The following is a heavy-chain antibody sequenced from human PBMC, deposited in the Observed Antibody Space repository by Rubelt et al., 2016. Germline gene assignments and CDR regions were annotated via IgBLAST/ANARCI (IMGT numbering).Heavy chain of an antibody. D-gene: IGHD3-10*01. CDR1: GGSISSGGYY. CDR2: IFYSGRT. V-gene: IGHV4-31*03. J-gene: IGHJ4*02. CDR3: ARGRSGLAFDY. Sequence: QVQLQESGPGLVKPSQTLSLTCTVSGGSISSGGYYWSWIRQHPGMGLEWIGYIFYSGRTSYNPSLKGRVTISVDTSKNQFSLKLSSVTAADTAVYYCARGRSGLAFDYWGQGTLVTVSS.